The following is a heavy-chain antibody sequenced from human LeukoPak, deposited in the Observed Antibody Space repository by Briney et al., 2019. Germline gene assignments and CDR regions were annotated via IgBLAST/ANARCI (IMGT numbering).Heavy chain of an antibody. V-gene: IGHV4-59*01. CDR1: GGSISSYY. J-gene: IGHJ6*02. CDR2: IYYSGST. D-gene: IGHD2-2*01. Sequence: SETLSLTCTVSGGSISSYYWSWIRQPPGKGLEWIGYIYYSGSTNYNPSLKSRVTISVDTSKNQFSLKLSSVTAADTAVYYCARAAKDCSSTSCYYYYGMDVWGQGTTVTVTS. CDR3: ARAAKDCSSTSCYYYYGMDV.